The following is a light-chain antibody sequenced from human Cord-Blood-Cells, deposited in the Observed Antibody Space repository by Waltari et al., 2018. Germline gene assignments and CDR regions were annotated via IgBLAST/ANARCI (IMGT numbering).Light chain of an antibody. CDR2: QDS. V-gene: IGLV3-1*01. CDR3: QAWDSSTVV. J-gene: IGLJ2*01. Sequence: SYDLTQPPSVSVSPGQTTSILCSGDKLGDKYACWYQQTPGQSPWLVIYQDSKRPSGIPERFSGSNSGNTATLTISGTQAMDEADYYCQAWDSSTVVFGGGTKLTVL. CDR1: KLGDKY.